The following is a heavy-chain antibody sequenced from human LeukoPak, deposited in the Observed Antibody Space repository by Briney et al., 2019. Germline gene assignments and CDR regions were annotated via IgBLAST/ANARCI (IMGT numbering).Heavy chain of an antibody. J-gene: IGHJ4*02. CDR1: GGSINNYY. V-gene: IGHV4-59*08. CDR3: ARHPLRGGFDY. Sequence: SETLSLTCTVSGGSINNYYWSWIRQPPGKGLEWIAYIFHTGDTRYNPSLKSRITISLDTSKNQFSLKLNSVTAADTAVYYCARHPLRGGFDYWGQGTLVTVSS. CDR2: IFHTGDT.